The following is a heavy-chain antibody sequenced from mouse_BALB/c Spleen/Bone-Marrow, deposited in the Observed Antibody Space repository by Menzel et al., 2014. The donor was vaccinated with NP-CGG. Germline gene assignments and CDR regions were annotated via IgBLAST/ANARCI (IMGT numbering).Heavy chain of an antibody. J-gene: IGHJ4*01. CDR3: ARTGTRYAMDY. Sequence: VQLQQSGPGLVAPSQSLSITCTVSGFSLTNYGLHWVRQPSGKGLEWLVVIWSDGSTTYNSALKSRLSINKDNSKSQVFLKMNSLQTDDTAIYYCARTGTRYAMDYWGQGTPVTVSS. V-gene: IGHV2-6*02. CDR2: IWSDGST. CDR1: GFSLTNYG. D-gene: IGHD4-1*01.